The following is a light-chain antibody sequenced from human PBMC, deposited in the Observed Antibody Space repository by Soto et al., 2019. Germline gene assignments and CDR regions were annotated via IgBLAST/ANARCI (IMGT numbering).Light chain of an antibody. CDR2: GAS. CDR3: QQYNNWPKM. Sequence: EILMTQSPATLSVSPGERATLSCRASQSVSSNLAWYQQKPGQAPRILIYGASTRATGIPARFSGSGSGTEFTLTISSLQSEDFAVYYCQQYNNWPKMFGQGTKVDIK. J-gene: IGKJ1*01. V-gene: IGKV3-15*01. CDR1: QSVSSN.